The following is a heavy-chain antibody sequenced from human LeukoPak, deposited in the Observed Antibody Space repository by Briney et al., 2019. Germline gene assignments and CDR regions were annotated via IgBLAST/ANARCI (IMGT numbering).Heavy chain of an antibody. CDR3: AKEQEYSSGWYADWYFDL. Sequence: SGGSLRLSCAASGFTFSVYSMNWVRQAPGKGLEWVSYISSSGGTIYYADSVKGRFTASRDNAKSSLYLQMNSLRAEDTAVYYCAKEQEYSSGWYADWYFDLWGRGTLVTVSS. CDR2: ISSSGGTI. V-gene: IGHV3-48*01. D-gene: IGHD6-19*01. CDR1: GFTFSVYS. J-gene: IGHJ2*01.